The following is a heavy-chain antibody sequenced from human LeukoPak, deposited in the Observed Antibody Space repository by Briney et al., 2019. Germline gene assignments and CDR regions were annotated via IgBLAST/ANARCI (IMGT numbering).Heavy chain of an antibody. V-gene: IGHV1-2*02. CDR3: ASWDYYDSSRYFC. Sequence: ASVKVSCKASGYTFTGYYMRWVRQAPGQGLEWLGWINPNSGGTNYAQKFRGRVTMTRDTSNSTAYMELSRLRAHDTAVYYCASWDYYDSSRYFCWGQGTLVTVSS. D-gene: IGHD3-22*01. CDR2: INPNSGGT. J-gene: IGHJ4*02. CDR1: GYTFTGYY.